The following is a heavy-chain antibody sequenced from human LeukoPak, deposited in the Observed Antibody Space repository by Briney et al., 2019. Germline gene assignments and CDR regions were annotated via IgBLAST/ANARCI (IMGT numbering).Heavy chain of an antibody. CDR2: INLDGSQK. CDR1: GFTSSNYW. J-gene: IGHJ4*02. Sequence: GGSLRLSCAASGFTSSNYWMAWVRQAPGKGPEWVANINLDGSQKDFVDSVKGRFTISRDKAENSLYLQMNSLRAEDTALYYCARKRPNYFDCWGQGALGTV. V-gene: IGHV3-7*01. CDR3: ARKRPNYFDC.